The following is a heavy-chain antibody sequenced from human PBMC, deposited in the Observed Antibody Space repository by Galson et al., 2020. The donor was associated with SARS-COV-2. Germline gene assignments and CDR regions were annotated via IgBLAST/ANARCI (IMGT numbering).Heavy chain of an antibody. V-gene: IGHV3-13*01. CDR1: GFTFSSYD. J-gene: IGHJ4*02. Sequence: GGSLRLSCAASGFTFSSYDMHWVRQATGKGLEWVSAIGTAGDTYYPGSVKGRFTISRENAKNSLYLQMNSLRAGDTAVYYCARGSMSMVWGVIMSYYFDYWGQGTLVTVSS. CDR3: ARGSMSMVWGVIMSYYFDY. D-gene: IGHD3-10*01. CDR2: IGTAGDT.